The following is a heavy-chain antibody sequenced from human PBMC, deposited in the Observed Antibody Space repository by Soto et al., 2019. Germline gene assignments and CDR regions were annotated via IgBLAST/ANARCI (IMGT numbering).Heavy chain of an antibody. D-gene: IGHD3-10*01. CDR1: GYTFTTHY. Sequence: ASVKVSCKASGYTFTTHYMHWVRQAPGQGLEWMGIINPSGGRTTYALKFQGRVSLTSDTSTNTVYMELSSLRSEDTAVYYCARAGENYGAGTFSPPLRYYFNSWGQGTLVTVSS. J-gene: IGHJ4*02. CDR3: ARAGENYGAGTFSPPLRYYFNS. V-gene: IGHV1-46*01. CDR2: INPSGGRT.